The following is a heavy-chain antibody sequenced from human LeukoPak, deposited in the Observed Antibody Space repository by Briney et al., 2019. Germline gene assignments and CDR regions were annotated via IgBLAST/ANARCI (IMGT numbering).Heavy chain of an antibody. V-gene: IGHV3-48*03. CDR3: ARAPGATYDFDY. Sequence: GGSLRRSCAASGFTFSSYEMNWVRQAPGKGLEWVSYISSSGSTIYYADSVKGRFTISRDSAKNSLYLQMNSLRAEDTAVYYCARAPGATYDFDYWGQGTLVTVSS. D-gene: IGHD1-26*01. CDR1: GFTFSSYE. J-gene: IGHJ4*02. CDR2: ISSSGSTI.